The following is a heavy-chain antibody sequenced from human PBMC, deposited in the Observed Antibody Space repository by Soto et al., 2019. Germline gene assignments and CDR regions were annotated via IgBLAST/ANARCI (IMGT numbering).Heavy chain of an antibody. V-gene: IGHV4-59*01. CDR3: ARGDSSSWFDY. Sequence: SETLSLTCTVSGGSISSYYWSWIRQPPGKGLEWIGYIYYSGSTNYNPSLRSRVTISVDTSKNQFSLKLSSVTAADTAVYYCARGDSSSWFDYWGQGTLVTVSS. J-gene: IGHJ4*02. CDR1: GGSISSYY. D-gene: IGHD6-13*01. CDR2: IYYSGST.